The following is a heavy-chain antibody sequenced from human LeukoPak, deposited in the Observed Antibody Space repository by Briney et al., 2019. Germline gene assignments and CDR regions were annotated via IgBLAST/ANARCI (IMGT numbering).Heavy chain of an antibody. CDR3: ARDGHYYDSSVPPGY. D-gene: IGHD3-22*01. J-gene: IGHJ4*02. V-gene: IGHV3-11*01. CDR1: GFTFSDYY. Sequence: GGSLRLSCAASGFTFSDYYMSWIRQAPGKGLEWVSYISSSGSTIYYADSAKGRFTISRDNAKNSLYLQMNSLRAEDTAVYYCARDGHYYDSSVPPGYWGQGTLVAVSS. CDR2: ISSSGSTI.